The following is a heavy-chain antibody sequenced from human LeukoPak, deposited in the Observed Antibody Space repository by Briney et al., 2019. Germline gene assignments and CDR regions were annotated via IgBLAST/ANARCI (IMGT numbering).Heavy chain of an antibody. V-gene: IGHV3-73*01. D-gene: IGHD6-19*01. J-gene: IGHJ3*02. Sequence: PGGPLRLSCAASGFTFSGSTMHWVRQASGKGVEWVGRIRSKANSYATAYAASVKGRFTISRDDSKKMAYLQMNNLKTEDTAMYYCTRANGWDAFDIWGQGTMVTVSS. CDR3: TRANGWDAFDI. CDR1: GFTFSGST. CDR2: IRSKANSYAT.